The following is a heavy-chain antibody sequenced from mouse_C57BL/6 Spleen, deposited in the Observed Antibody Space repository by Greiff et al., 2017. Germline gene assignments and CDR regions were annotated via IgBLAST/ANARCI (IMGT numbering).Heavy chain of an antibody. CDR1: GFSLTSYG. Sequence: VQLQQSGPGLVQPSQSLSITCTVSGFSLTSYGVHWVRQSPGKGLEWLGVIWSGGSTDYNAAFISRLSISKDNSKSQVFFKMNSLQADDTAIYYCARVYDYDGYYAMDYWGQGTSVTVSS. CDR2: IWSGGST. V-gene: IGHV2-2*01. D-gene: IGHD2-4*01. CDR3: ARVYDYDGYYAMDY. J-gene: IGHJ4*01.